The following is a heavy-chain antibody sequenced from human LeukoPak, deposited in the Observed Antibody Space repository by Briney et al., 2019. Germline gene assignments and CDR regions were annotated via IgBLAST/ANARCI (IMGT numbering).Heavy chain of an antibody. CDR1: GFTFSGFG. CDR3: AKDASTVTLHADY. Sequence: GRSLRLSCAASGFTFSGFGMHWVRQAPGKGLEWVAVLSYDGSNRFYADSVKGRFTISRDNSENTLYLQMNSLRPEDTAVYYCAKDASTVTLHADYWGQGTLVTVSS. D-gene: IGHD4-17*01. CDR2: LSYDGSNR. J-gene: IGHJ4*02. V-gene: IGHV3-30*18.